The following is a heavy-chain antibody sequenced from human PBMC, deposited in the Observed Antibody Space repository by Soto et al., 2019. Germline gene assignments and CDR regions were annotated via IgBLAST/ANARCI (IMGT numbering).Heavy chain of an antibody. Sequence: GGALRLSCAASGFTFSSYAMSWVRQAPGKGLEWVSAISGSGGSTYYADSVKGRFTISRDNSKNTLYLQMNSLRAEDTAVYYCAKAQDYYDSSTVAFDIWGQGTMVTVSS. CDR1: GFTFSSYA. CDR3: AKAQDYYDSSTVAFDI. J-gene: IGHJ3*02. D-gene: IGHD3-22*01. V-gene: IGHV3-23*01. CDR2: ISGSGGST.